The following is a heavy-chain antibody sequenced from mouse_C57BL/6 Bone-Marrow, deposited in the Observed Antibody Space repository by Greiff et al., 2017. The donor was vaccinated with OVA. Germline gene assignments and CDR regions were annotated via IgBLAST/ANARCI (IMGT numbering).Heavy chain of an antibody. CDR1: GYTFTSYW. V-gene: IGHV1-7*01. D-gene: IGHD2-4*01. Sequence: QVHVKQSGAELAKPGASVKLSCKASGYTFTSYWMHWVKQRPGQGLEWIGYINPSSGYTKYNQKFKDKATLTADKSSSTAYMQLSSLTYEDSAVYYCAIYYEDAMDYWGQGTSVTVSS. CDR3: AIYYEDAMDY. CDR2: INPSSGYT. J-gene: IGHJ4*01.